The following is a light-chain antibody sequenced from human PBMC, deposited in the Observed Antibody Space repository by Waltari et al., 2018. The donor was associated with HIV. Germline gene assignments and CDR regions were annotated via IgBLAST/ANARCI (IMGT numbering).Light chain of an antibody. Sequence: QSALTQPPSASGSPGETVTLSCTGTSNDIGLYNYVSWFQQHPGKVPKLVMFEVSQRPSGVPDRFSGSKSGYTASLTVSGLQPDDEADYFCSSFGGNDFFVFGGGTRLTVL. J-gene: IGLJ2*01. V-gene: IGLV2-8*01. CDR1: SNDIGLYNY. CDR3: SSFGGNDFFV. CDR2: EVS.